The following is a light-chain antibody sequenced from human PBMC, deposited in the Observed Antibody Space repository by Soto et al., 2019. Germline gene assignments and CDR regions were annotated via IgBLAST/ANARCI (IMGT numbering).Light chain of an antibody. Sequence: EIVLTQSPGTLSLSPGERATLSCRASQSVGTTYLAWYQQKPGQAPRVLIYGASSRATGIPDRFSGSGSGTDFTLTISRLEPEDFAVYYCQEYGGSRTFGQGTKVEIK. CDR1: QSVGTTY. CDR3: QEYGGSRT. V-gene: IGKV3-20*01. CDR2: GAS. J-gene: IGKJ1*01.